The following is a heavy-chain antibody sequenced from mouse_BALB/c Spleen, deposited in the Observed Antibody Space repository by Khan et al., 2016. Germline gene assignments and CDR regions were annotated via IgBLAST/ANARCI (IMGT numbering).Heavy chain of an antibody. Sequence: QVQLKESGPGLVAPSQSLSITCTVAGFSIIAYGVNWGRQPPGKGLEWLGMIWGDGSTDYNSALKSRLNITKDNSKSQLFVKMNSLQTDDTAKYCCTKDGSGYYAMDYWGQGTSVTVSS. V-gene: IGHV2-6-7*01. CDR1: GFSIIAYG. CDR3: TKDGSGYYAMDY. J-gene: IGHJ4*01. CDR2: IWGDGST. D-gene: IGHD2-2*01.